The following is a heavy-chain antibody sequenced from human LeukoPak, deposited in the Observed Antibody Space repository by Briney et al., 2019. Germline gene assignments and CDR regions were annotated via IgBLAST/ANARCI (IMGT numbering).Heavy chain of an antibody. V-gene: IGHV4-38-2*02. J-gene: IGHJ5*02. CDR2: IYHSGST. CDR3: ARDLGYGDYVGWFGP. CDR1: GYSISSGYY. Sequence: SETLSLTCTVSGYSISSGYYWGWIRQPPGKGLEWIGSIYHSGSTYYNPSLKSRVTISVDTSKNQFSLKLSSVTAADTAVYYCARDLGYGDYVGWFGPWGQGTLVTVSS. D-gene: IGHD4-17*01.